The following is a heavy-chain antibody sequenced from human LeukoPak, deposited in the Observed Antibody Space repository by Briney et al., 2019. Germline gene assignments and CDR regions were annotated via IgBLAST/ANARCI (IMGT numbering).Heavy chain of an antibody. V-gene: IGHV3-74*01. CDR3: ARFRKEDSSSWIYYYYYYMDV. Sequence: GGSLRLSCAASGFTFSSYWMHWVRQAPGKGLVWVSRINSDGSSTSYADSVKGRFTISRDNAKNTLYLQMNSLRAEDTAVYYCARFRKEDSSSWIYYYYYYMDVWGKGTTVTVSS. CDR1: GFTFSSYW. CDR2: INSDGSST. J-gene: IGHJ6*03. D-gene: IGHD6-13*01.